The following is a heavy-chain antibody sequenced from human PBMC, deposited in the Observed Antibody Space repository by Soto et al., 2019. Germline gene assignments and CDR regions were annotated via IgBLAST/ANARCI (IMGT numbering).Heavy chain of an antibody. J-gene: IGHJ4*02. CDR1: GFTFSSYA. CDR2: ISGSGGST. V-gene: IGHV3-23*01. Sequence: GGSLRLSCAASGFTFSSYAMSWVRQAPGKGLEWVSAISGSGGSTYYADSVKGRFTISRDNSKNTLYLQMNSLRAEDTAVYYCAKEGAMVSDNVLRFLEWLSSPNAPTDYWGQGTLVTVSS. D-gene: IGHD3-3*01. CDR3: AKEGAMVSDNVLRFLEWLSSPNAPTDY.